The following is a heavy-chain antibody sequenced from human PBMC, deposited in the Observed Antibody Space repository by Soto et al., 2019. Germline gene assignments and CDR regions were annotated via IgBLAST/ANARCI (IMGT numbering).Heavy chain of an antibody. J-gene: IGHJ5*02. CDR3: ARDNSSGTRGVPNNWFDP. D-gene: IGHD3-10*01. Sequence: GASVKVSCKASGYTFTSYYMHWVRQAPGQGLEWMGIINPSGGSTSYAQKFQGRVTMTRDTSTSTVYMELSSLRSEDTAVYYCARDNSSGTRGVPNNWFDPWGQGTLVTVSS. V-gene: IGHV1-46*01. CDR1: GYTFTSYY. CDR2: INPSGGST.